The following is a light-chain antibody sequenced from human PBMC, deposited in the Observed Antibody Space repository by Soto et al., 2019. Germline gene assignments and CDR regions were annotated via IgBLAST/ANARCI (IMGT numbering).Light chain of an antibody. Sequence: DIVLTHSPGTLSLSPWERATLYCRASQSVSSNHLAWYQQKPGQAPRLLIYGGSSRATGIPVRFSGSGSETDFTLTITRLEPEDFAMYYCQQYSSSRTFGQGTKVDIK. CDR2: GGS. CDR1: QSVSSNH. CDR3: QQYSSSRT. V-gene: IGKV3-20*01. J-gene: IGKJ1*01.